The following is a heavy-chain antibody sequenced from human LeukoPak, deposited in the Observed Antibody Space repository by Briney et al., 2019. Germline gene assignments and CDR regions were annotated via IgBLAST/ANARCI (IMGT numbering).Heavy chain of an antibody. CDR1: GFTLSSYW. V-gene: IGHV3-74*01. Sequence: GGSLRLSCVPSGFTLSSYWMHWVRQAPGKGLVWVSHVNGDGSSTRYADSVKGRFTISRDNAKNTLYLQMDSLRAEDTAEYYCAREGRITIFGVVYDYFDYWGQGTLVTVSS. CDR2: VNGDGSST. J-gene: IGHJ4*02. CDR3: AREGRITIFGVVYDYFDY. D-gene: IGHD3-3*01.